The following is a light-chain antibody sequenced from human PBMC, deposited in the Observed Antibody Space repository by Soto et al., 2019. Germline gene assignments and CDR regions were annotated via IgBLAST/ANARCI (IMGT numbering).Light chain of an antibody. J-gene: IGKJ4*01. CDR2: DAS. CDR3: QQYNNWPPLT. V-gene: IGKV3-15*01. CDR1: QSVSSS. Sequence: EIVMTQSPATLSVSPGDRATLSCRASQSVSSSLAWYQQIPGQAPRLLIYDASTRATVIPARFGGSGSGTEFTLTISSLQSEDFAFYYCQQYNNWPPLTFGGGTKVVLK.